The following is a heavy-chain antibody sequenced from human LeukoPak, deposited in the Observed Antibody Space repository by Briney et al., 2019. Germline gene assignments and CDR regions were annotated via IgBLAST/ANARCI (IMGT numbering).Heavy chain of an antibody. V-gene: IGHV4-39*01. CDR3: ARLLSLLWFGELND. J-gene: IGHJ4*02. CDR2: IYYSGST. D-gene: IGHD3-10*01. Sequence: KPSETLSLTCTVSGGSISSSSYYWGWIRQPPGKGLEWIGSIYYSGSTYYNPSLKSRVTISVDTSKNQFSLKLSSVTAADTAVYYCARLLSLLWFGELNDWGQGTLVTVSS. CDR1: GGSISSSSYY.